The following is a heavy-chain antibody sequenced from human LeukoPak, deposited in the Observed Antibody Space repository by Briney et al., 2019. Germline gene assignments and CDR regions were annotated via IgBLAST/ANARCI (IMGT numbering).Heavy chain of an antibody. D-gene: IGHD2-2*01. CDR1: GGTFSSYA. Sequence: SVTVSCKASGGTFSSYAISWVRQAPGQGLEWRGGIIPIFGTANYAQKFQGRVTITADKSTSTAYMELSSLRSEDTAVYYCARERYCSSTSCYLWFDPWGQGTRVTVSS. V-gene: IGHV1-69*06. CDR2: IIPIFGTA. J-gene: IGHJ5*02. CDR3: ARERYCSSTSCYLWFDP.